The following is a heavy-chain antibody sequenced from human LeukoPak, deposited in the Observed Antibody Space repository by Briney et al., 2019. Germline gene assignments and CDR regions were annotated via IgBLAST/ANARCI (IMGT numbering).Heavy chain of an antibody. V-gene: IGHV4-4*07. CDR3: ARDGQQLVSEDAFDI. J-gene: IGHJ3*02. CDR2: IYTSGST. Sequence: SETLSLTCTVSGGSISRYYWSWIRQPAGKGLEWIGRIYTSGSTNYNPSLKSRVTMSVDTSKNQFSLKLSSVTAADTAVYYCARDGQQLVSEDAFDIWGQGTMVTVSS. D-gene: IGHD6-13*01. CDR1: GGSISRYY.